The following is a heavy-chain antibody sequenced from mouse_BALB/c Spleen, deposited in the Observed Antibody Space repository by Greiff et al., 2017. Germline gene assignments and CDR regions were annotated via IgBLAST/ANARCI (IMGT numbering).Heavy chain of an antibody. Sequence: EVMLVESGGGLVQPGGSMKLSCVASGFTFSNYWMNWVRQSPEKGLEWVAEIRLKSNNYATHYAESVKGRFTISRDDSKSSVYLQMNNLRAEDTGIYYCTRIYGNYAAMDYWGQGTSVTVSS. CDR1: GFTFSNYW. CDR3: TRIYGNYAAMDY. CDR2: IRLKSNNYAT. V-gene: IGHV6-6*02. J-gene: IGHJ4*01. D-gene: IGHD2-1*01.